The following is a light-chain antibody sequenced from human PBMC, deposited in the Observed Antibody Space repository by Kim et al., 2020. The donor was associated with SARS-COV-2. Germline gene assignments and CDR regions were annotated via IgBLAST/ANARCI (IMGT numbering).Light chain of an antibody. J-gene: IGKJ2*01. CDR1: QSISSW. CDR3: QQHHTYPLT. CDR2: YIS. Sequence: SASVGDIVTITCRASQSISSWLAWYQQKPGKAPKRLIYYISTLESGVPSRFSGSGFGTEFTLTISSLQRDDFATYYCQQHHTYPLTFGQGTKLEI. V-gene: IGKV1-5*03.